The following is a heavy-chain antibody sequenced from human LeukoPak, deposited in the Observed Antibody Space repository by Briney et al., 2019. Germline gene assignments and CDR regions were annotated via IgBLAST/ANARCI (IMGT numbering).Heavy chain of an antibody. Sequence: AASVKVSCKASGYTFTSYGISWVRQAPGQGLEWMGWMNPNSGNTGYAQKFQGRVTITRNTSISTAYMELSSLRSEDTAVYYCARGDCSSTSCYYMDVWGKGTTVTVSS. J-gene: IGHJ6*03. CDR2: MNPNSGNT. V-gene: IGHV1-8*03. CDR3: ARGDCSSTSCYYMDV. D-gene: IGHD2-2*01. CDR1: GYTFTSYG.